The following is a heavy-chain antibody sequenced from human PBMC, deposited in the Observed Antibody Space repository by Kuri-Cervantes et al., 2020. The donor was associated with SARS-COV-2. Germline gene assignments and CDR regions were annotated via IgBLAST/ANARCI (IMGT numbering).Heavy chain of an antibody. CDR1: GGSISSYY. V-gene: IGHV4-59*12. CDR2: IYYSGST. J-gene: IGHJ4*02. CDR3: ARYSGSSLD. Sequence: SETLSLTCTVSGGSISSYYWSWIRQPPGKGLEWIGYIYYSGSTNYNPSLKSRVTISVDKSKNQFSLKLSSVTAADTAVYCCARYSGSSLDWGQGTLVTVSS. D-gene: IGHD1-26*01.